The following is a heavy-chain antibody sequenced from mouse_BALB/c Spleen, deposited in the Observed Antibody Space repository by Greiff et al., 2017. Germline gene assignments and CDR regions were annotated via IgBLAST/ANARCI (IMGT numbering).Heavy chain of an antibody. D-gene: IGHD1-1*01. CDR2: ISSGGST. Sequence: EVQGVESGGGLVKPGGSLKLSCAASGFTFSSYAMSWVRQTPEKRLEWVASISSGGSTYYPDSVKGRFTISRDNARNILYLQMSSLRSEDTAMYYCARGDHYYGSSYYFDYWGQGTTLTVSS. V-gene: IGHV5-6-5*01. CDR1: GFTFSSYA. J-gene: IGHJ2*01. CDR3: ARGDHYYGSSYYFDY.